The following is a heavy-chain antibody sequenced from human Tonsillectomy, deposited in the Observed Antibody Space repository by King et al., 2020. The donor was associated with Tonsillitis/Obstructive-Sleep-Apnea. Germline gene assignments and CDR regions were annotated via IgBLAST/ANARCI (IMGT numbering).Heavy chain of an antibody. Sequence: EQLVQSGAEVKKPGSSVKVSCKASGGTFSSYAISWVRQAPGQGLEWMGRIIPILGIANYAQKFQGRVTITADKSTRTAYMELSSRSSEDTAVYYCAREGYYEFWSGSPRGNWFDPWGQGTLVTVSS. CDR2: IIPILGIA. V-gene: IGHV1-69*09. J-gene: IGHJ5*02. D-gene: IGHD3-3*01. CDR3: AREGYYEFWSGSPRGNWFDP. CDR1: GGTFSSYA.